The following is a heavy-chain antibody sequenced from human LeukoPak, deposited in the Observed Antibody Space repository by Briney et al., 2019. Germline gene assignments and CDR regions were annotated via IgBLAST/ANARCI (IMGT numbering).Heavy chain of an antibody. Sequence: SETLSLTCAVYGGSFSGYYWSWVRQPPGKGLEWIGEINHSGSTNYNSSLKSRVTISVDTSKNQFSLKLSSVTAADTAVYYCARVHLGYRSSTSCSSYFDYWGQGTLVTVSS. J-gene: IGHJ4*02. D-gene: IGHD2-2*03. CDR2: INHSGST. CDR1: GGSFSGYY. CDR3: ARVHLGYRSSTSCSSYFDY. V-gene: IGHV4-34*01.